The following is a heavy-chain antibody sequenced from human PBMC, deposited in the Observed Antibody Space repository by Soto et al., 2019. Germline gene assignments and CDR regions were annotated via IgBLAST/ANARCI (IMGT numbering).Heavy chain of an antibody. J-gene: IGHJ4*02. CDR1: GFTFTSSA. D-gene: IGHD3-22*01. Sequence: SVKVSCKASGFTFTSSAVQWVRQARGQRLEWIGWIVVGSGNTNYAQKFQERVTITRDMSTSTAYMELSSLRSEDTAVYYCAADNHYYDSSGYLHAHFDYWGQGTLVTVSS. CDR2: IVVGSGNT. V-gene: IGHV1-58*01. CDR3: AADNHYYDSSGYLHAHFDY.